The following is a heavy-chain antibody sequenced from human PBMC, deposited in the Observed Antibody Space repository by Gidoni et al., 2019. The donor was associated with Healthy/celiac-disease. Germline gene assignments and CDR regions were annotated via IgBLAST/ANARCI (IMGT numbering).Heavy chain of an antibody. CDR2: IYPGDSDT. Sequence: EVQLLQSGAEVNKPGESLKISCKGSGYSFTSYWIGWVRQMPGKGLEWMGIIYPGDSDTRYSPSFQGQVTISADKSISTAYLQWSSLKAWDTAMYYCAIVILDGDYGDYVDDAFDIWGQGTMVTVSS. D-gene: IGHD4-17*01. CDR3: AIVILDGDYGDYVDDAFDI. CDR1: GYSFTSYW. V-gene: IGHV5-51*01. J-gene: IGHJ3*02.